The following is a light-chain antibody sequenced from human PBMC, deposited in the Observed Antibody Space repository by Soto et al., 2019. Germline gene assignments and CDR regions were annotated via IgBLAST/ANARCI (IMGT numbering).Light chain of an antibody. Sequence: QSALTQPASVSGSPGQSITISCTGTSSDIGGYNHVSWYQQHPGKAPTLMIYDVTNRPSGVSNRFSGSKSGNTASLTVSGLQAEDEADYYCSSYTSSSTLVFGGGTKVTVL. CDR1: SSDIGGYNH. V-gene: IGLV2-14*01. J-gene: IGLJ2*01. CDR3: SSYTSSSTLV. CDR2: DVT.